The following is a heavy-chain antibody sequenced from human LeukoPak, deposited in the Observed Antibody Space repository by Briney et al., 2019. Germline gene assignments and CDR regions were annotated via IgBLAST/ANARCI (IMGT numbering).Heavy chain of an antibody. V-gene: IGHV4-30-4*08. Sequence: SSETLSLTCTVSGGSISSGDYHWSWIRQPPGKGLEWIGYIYYSGSTYYNPSLKSRVTISVDTSKNQFSLKLSSVTAADTAVYYCARALLSRQQLVPKNWFDPWGQGTLVTVSS. D-gene: IGHD6-13*01. CDR3: ARALLSRQQLVPKNWFDP. J-gene: IGHJ5*02. CDR1: GGSISSGDYH. CDR2: IYYSGST.